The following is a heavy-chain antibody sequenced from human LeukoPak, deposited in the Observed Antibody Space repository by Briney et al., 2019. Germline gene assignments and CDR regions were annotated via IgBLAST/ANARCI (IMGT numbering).Heavy chain of an antibody. V-gene: IGHV4-59*01. D-gene: IGHD3-10*01. CDR1: GGSISSYY. J-gene: IGHJ4*02. Sequence: SETLSLTCSVSGGSISSYYWSWIRQPPGKGLEWIGYIYYSGSTNYNPSLKSRVTMSVDTSKNQLSLKLSSVTAADTAVYYCATMVQGIYTYFGSWGQGNLVAVSS. CDR2: IYYSGST. CDR3: ATMVQGIYTYFGS.